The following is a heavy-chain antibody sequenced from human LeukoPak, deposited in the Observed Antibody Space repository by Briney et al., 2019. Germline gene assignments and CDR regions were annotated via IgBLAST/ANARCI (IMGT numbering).Heavy chain of an antibody. J-gene: IGHJ4*02. V-gene: IGHV3-30*04. CDR1: GFTFSSYA. Sequence: GGSLRLSCAASGFTFSSYAMHWVRQAPGKGLEWVAVISYDGSNKYYADSVKGRFTISRDNSKNTLYLQMNSLRTDDTAVYYCAKSGDIRYWGQGTLVTVTS. CDR2: ISYDGSNK. D-gene: IGHD2-15*01. CDR3: AKSGDIRY.